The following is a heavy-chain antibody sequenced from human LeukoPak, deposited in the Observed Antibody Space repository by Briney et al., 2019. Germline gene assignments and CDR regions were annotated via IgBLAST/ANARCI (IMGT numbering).Heavy chain of an antibody. J-gene: IGHJ4*02. CDR2: IYSGGST. Sequence: GGSLRLSCAASGFTVSSNYMSWVRQAPGKGREWVSVIYSGGSTYYADSVKGRFTISRDNSKNTLYLQMNSLRAEDTAVYYCASILVQQWLAFDYWGQGTLVTVSS. V-gene: IGHV3-53*01. CDR1: GFTVSSNY. CDR3: ASILVQQWLAFDY. D-gene: IGHD6-19*01.